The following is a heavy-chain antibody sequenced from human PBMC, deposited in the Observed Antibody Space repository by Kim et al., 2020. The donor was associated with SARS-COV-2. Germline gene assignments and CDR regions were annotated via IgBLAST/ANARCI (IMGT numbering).Heavy chain of an antibody. CDR1: GFTFSSHW. CDR3: VRRQFKSGWYYFDY. CDR2: INSDGTTT. V-gene: IGHV3-74*01. D-gene: IGHD6-19*01. J-gene: IGHJ4*02. Sequence: GGSLRLSCAASGFTFSSHWMHWVRQAPGKGLVWVSRINSDGTTTSYGDSVKGRFTISRDNAKNTLYLQMNSLRAEDTAVYYCVRRQFKSGWYYFDYWGQG.